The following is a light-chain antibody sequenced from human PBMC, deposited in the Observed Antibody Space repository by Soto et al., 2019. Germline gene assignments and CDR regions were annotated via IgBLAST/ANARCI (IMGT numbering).Light chain of an antibody. CDR2: GAS. J-gene: IGKJ4*01. CDR1: QSVDSYY. Sequence: EIVLTQSPGTLSLSPGEGATLSCRASQSVDSYYLAWYQKTPGQAPRLLIYGASSRANGIPERFSGSGSGTDFTLTISSLEPEDCAVYYCQQYGSSRNTFGGGTKVEIK. CDR3: QQYGSSRNT. V-gene: IGKV3-20*01.